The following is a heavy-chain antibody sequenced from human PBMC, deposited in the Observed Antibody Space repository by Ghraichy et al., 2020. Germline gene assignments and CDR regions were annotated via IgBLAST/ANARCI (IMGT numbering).Heavy chain of an antibody. V-gene: IGHV4-39*01. CDR3: AILVGHYDSSGSDY. CDR1: GGSISSSSYY. Sequence: SETLSLTCTVSGGSISSSSYYWGWIRQPPGKGLEWIGSIYYSGSTYYNPSLKSRVTISVDTSKNQFSLKLSSVTAADTAVYYCAILVGHYDSSGSDYWGQGTLVTVSS. CDR2: IYYSGST. J-gene: IGHJ4*02. D-gene: IGHD3-22*01.